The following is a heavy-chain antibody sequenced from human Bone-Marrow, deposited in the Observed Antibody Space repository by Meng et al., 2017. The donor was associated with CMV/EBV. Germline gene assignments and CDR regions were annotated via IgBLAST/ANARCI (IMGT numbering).Heavy chain of an antibody. CDR2: ISGSGGST. CDR3: AKDGTYYDFWSGYTYYYYYYGMDV. J-gene: IGHJ6*02. Sequence: GESLKISCAASGSTFSSYAMSWVRQAPGKGLEWVSAISGSGGSTYYADSVKGRFTISRDNSKNTLYLQMNRLRAEDTAVYYCAKDGTYYDFWSGYTYYYYYYGMDVWGQGPTVTVYS. D-gene: IGHD3-3*01. V-gene: IGHV3-23*01. CDR1: GSTFSSYA.